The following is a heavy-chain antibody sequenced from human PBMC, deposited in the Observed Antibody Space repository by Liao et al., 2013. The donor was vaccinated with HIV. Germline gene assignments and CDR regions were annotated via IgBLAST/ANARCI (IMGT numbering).Heavy chain of an antibody. CDR2: INHRGKT. D-gene: IGHD2-15*01. J-gene: IGHJ5*02. CDR3: ARGNPRFCSGGTCYSVYDA. Sequence: QVQLQQWGAGLLKPSETLSLTCAVHGGPFNTYYWTWIRQAPGKGPEWVGQINHRGKTNYHPSLGSRVTMSVDTSQNQFSLSLTSMTAADTAVYFCARGNPRFCSGGTCYSVYDAWGQGIWSPSPQ. CDR1: GGPFNTYY. V-gene: IGHV4-34*02.